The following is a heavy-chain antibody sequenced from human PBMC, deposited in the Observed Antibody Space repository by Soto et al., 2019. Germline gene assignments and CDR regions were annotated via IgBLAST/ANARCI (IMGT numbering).Heavy chain of an antibody. D-gene: IGHD5-18*01. CDR2: IYYSGST. V-gene: IGHV4-39*01. J-gene: IGHJ4*02. CDR1: GGSISSSSYY. Sequence: PSETLSLTCTVSGGSISSSSYYWGWIRQPPGKGLEWIGSIYYSGSTYFIPSLNSRVTISVDTSKNQFFLQLISVTAAYTAVYFCASRIQLWCGDYFDYWGKGTLVTVSS. CDR3: ASRIQLWCGDYFDY.